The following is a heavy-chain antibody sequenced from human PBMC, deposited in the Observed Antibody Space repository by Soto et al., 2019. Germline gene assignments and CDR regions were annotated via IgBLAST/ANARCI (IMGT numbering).Heavy chain of an antibody. D-gene: IGHD3-16*02. CDR3: ARFEAYVWGSYRDYYYYGMDV. Sequence: EVQLVESGGGLVQPGGSLRLSCAASGFTFSSYSMNWVRQAPGKGLEWVSYISSSSSTIYYADSVKGRFTISRDNAKNSLYLQMNSLRDEDTAVYYCARFEAYVWGSYRDYYYYGMDVWGQGTTVTVSS. J-gene: IGHJ6*02. V-gene: IGHV3-48*02. CDR1: GFTFSSYS. CDR2: ISSSSSTI.